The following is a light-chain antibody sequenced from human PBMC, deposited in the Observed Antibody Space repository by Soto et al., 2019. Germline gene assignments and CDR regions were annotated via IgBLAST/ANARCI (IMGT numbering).Light chain of an antibody. V-gene: IGKV1-12*01. CDR2: AAS. J-gene: IGKJ3*01. CDR1: QGISSW. CDR3: QQANRCQPV. Sequence: DIQMTQSPSSVSASVGDRVTITCRASQGISSWLAWYQQKPGKAPKLLIYAASSLQSEAPSRFSGSASGTDFQLSISSPQPEDFAMDYCQQANRCQPVFGPGTKGDIK.